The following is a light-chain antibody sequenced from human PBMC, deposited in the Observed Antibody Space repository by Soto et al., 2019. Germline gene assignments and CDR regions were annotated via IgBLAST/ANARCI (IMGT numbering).Light chain of an antibody. CDR3: QQYNSYLT. CDR1: QTISSW. CDR2: KAS. Sequence: DIQLTQSPSTLSASVGDRVTISCRASQTISSWLAWYQQKPGKAPKLLIYKASNLESGVQSRFSGSGSGTEFTLTISSLQPDDFATYYCQQYNSYLTFGGGTKVDIK. J-gene: IGKJ4*01. V-gene: IGKV1-5*03.